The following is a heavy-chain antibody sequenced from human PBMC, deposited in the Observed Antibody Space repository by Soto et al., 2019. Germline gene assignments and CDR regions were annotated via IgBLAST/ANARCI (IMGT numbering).Heavy chain of an antibody. CDR1: SGSLSGYY. J-gene: IGHJ6*02. CDR2: ISPSGTT. V-gene: IGHV4-34*01. CDR3: AREAKYCSGGSCYSYYYGMDV. Sequence: SETLSLTCSLYSGSLSGYYWSWIRQPPGKGLEWIGEISPSGTTNYSPSLKSRVSISVDTSKNQFSLKLSSVTAADTAVYYCAREAKYCSGGSCYSYYYGMDVWGQGTTVTVSS. D-gene: IGHD2-15*01.